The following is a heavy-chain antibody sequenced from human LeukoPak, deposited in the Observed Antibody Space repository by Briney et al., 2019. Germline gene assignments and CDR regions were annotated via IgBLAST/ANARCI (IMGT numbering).Heavy chain of an antibody. Sequence: ASVKVSCKASGYSFTSHYMHWVRQAPGQGLEWMGWINPNSGGTNYAQKFQGRVTMTRDTSISTAYMELGRLRSDDTAVYYCARAPPSYCTNGVCYPAQDYWGQGTLVTVSS. J-gene: IGHJ4*02. CDR3: ARAPPSYCTNGVCYPAQDY. CDR2: INPNSGGT. CDR1: GYSFTSHY. V-gene: IGHV1-2*02. D-gene: IGHD2-8*01.